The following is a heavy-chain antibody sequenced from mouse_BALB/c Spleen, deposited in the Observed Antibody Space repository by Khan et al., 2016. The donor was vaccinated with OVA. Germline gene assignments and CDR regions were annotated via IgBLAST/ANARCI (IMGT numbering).Heavy chain of an antibody. D-gene: IGHD2-2*01. CDR2: INPNNGGT. CDR1: GYTFSSYY. J-gene: IGHJ3*01. Sequence: QVQLQQSGAELVKPVASVKLSCKASGYTFSSYYMYWVKQRPGQGLEWIGEINPNNGGTNFNEKFKSKAALTVDKSSTTAYMQLSSLTTEDSAVYYCTRSGYGSFAYWGQGTLVTVST. V-gene: IGHV1S81*02. CDR3: TRSGYGSFAY.